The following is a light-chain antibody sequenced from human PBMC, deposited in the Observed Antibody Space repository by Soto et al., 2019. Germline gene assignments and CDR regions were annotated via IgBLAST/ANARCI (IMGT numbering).Light chain of an antibody. Sequence: DTQLTQSPSVLSASVGDTVTITCRASQALSNYLAWYQQKPGKAPDLLIYSASTLQSGVPSRFSGSVSETEFSLTIRALQPEDFATYYCQQLSRYPLTFGGGTKVDIK. CDR1: QALSNY. CDR2: SAS. V-gene: IGKV1-9*01. CDR3: QQLSRYPLT. J-gene: IGKJ4*01.